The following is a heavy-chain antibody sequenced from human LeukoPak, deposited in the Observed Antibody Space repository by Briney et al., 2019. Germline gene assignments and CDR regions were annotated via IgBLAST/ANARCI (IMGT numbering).Heavy chain of an antibody. CDR1: GGSISSYY. J-gene: IGHJ4*02. V-gene: IGHV4-59*01. D-gene: IGHD3-16*01. CDR2: IHYSGST. Sequence: SESLSLTCTVSGGSISSYYWSWVRQPPGKGLEWIGHIHYSGSTNYNPSLKSRVTISIDTSKNQFSLRLSSVTTADTGMYYCARGAAGFSYDWGQGTLVTVSS. CDR3: ARGAAGFSYD.